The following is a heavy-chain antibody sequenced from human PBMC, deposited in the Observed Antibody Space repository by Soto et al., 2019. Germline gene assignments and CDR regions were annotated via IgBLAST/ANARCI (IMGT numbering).Heavy chain of an antibody. CDR2: ISGGGGSA. V-gene: IGHV3-23*01. CDR1: GFTFTSHA. J-gene: IGHJ4*02. CDR3: AKDVFAYYFDY. Sequence: EVQLLQSGGGLVQPGGSLRLSCTASGFTFTSHAIKWVRQAPGKGLEWVSAISGGGGSAYYADSVRGRFTIARDNSKNTVYLQMTYLTADDTAVYYCAKDVFAYYFDYWGQGALVLVSS.